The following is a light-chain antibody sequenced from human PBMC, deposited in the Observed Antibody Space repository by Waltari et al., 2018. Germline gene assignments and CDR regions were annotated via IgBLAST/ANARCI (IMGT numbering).Light chain of an antibody. Sequence: EIVLTQSPGTLSLSPGDRATLSCRASQSVTSISLSWYQQKLGQAPRLRIYGTSSRATGTPDRFSGSGSGTDFTLTISRLEPEDVAVYYCQQYDGEVVTFGGGTKVEI. CDR2: GTS. CDR1: QSVTSIS. J-gene: IGKJ4*01. V-gene: IGKV3-20*01. CDR3: QQYDGEVVT.